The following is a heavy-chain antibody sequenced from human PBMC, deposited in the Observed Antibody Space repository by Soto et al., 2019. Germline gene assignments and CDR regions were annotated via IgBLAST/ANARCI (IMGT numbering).Heavy chain of an antibody. CDR2: IIPIFGTA. CDR1: GGTFSSYA. D-gene: IGHD5-18*01. V-gene: IGHV1-69*13. J-gene: IGHJ5*02. Sequence: VKVSCKASGGTFSSYAISWVRQAPGQGLEWMGGIIPIFGTANYAQKFQGRVTITADESTSTAYMELSSLRSEDTAVYYCARGGYSYAKGPSNWFDPWGQGTLVTVSS. CDR3: ARGGYSYAKGPSNWFDP.